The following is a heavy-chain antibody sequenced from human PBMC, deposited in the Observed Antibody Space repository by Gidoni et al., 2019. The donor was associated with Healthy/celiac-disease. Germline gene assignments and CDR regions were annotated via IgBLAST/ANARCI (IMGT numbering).Heavy chain of an antibody. D-gene: IGHD6-19*01. CDR1: GWSFSGYY. Sequence: QVQLQQWGAGLLKPSETLSLTCAVYGWSFSGYYWSWIRQPPGKGLEWIGEINHSGSTNYNPSLKRRVTISVDKSKNQYSLKLSSVTAADTAVYYCAGGIAVAAPGAFDIWGQGTMVTVSS. J-gene: IGHJ3*02. CDR2: INHSGST. V-gene: IGHV4-34*01. CDR3: AGGIAVAAPGAFDI.